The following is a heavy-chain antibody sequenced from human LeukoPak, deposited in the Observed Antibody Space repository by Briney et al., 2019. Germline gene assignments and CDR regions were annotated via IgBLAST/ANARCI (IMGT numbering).Heavy chain of an antibody. J-gene: IGHJ4*02. Sequence: GSLRPSFAASGISFRNYAMSGVPQAPARGPEWVSSLRGNEETFYADSVKAPFTLSRDDSRNTGYLQLNNLRVEDTAIYYCARASWVSDPDAVRWGQGTQVTVSS. CDR1: GISFRNYA. CDR2: LRGNEET. V-gene: IGHV3-23*01. D-gene: IGHD3-10*01. CDR3: ARASWVSDPDAVR.